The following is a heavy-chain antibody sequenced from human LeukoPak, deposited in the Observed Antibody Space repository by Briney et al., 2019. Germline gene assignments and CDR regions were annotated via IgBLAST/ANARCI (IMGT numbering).Heavy chain of an antibody. CDR1: GFTLSNAW. Sequence: GGSLRLSCAASGFTLSNAWMSWDRQAPGKGLEWVGRIKSKTDGGTTDYAAPVKGRFTISRDDSKNTLYLQMNSLKTEDTAVHYCTMTIRITIFGVVIPDDYWGQGTLVTVSS. CDR3: TMTIRITIFGVVIPDDY. D-gene: IGHD3-3*01. V-gene: IGHV3-15*01. CDR2: IKSKTDGGTT. J-gene: IGHJ4*02.